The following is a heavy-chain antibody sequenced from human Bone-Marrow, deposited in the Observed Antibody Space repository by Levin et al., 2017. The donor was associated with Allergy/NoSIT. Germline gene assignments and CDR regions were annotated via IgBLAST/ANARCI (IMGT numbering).Heavy chain of an antibody. CDR3: ARINSSGYYNGY. CDR2: IYYSGST. J-gene: IGHJ4*02. CDR1: GGSISSSSYY. D-gene: IGHD3-22*01. Sequence: TSETLSLTCTVSGGSISSSSYYWGWIRQPPGKGLEWIGSIYYSGSTYYNPSLKSRVTISVDTSKNQFSLKLSSVTAADTAVYYCARINSSGYYNGYWGQGTLVTVSS. V-gene: IGHV4-39*07.